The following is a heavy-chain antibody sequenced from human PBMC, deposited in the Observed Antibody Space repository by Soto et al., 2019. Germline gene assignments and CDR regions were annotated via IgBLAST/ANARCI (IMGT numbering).Heavy chain of an antibody. CDR1: GGSFSGYY. CDR2: INHSGST. D-gene: IGHD3-10*01. CDR3: ARVCRLGPYGSGSYFWFDP. J-gene: IGHJ5*02. Sequence: SETLSLTCAVYGGSFSGYYWSWIRQPPGKGLEWIGEINHSGSTNYNPSLKSRVTISVDTSKNQFSLKLSSVTAADTAVYYCARVCRLGPYGSGSYFWFDPWGQGTLVTVSS. V-gene: IGHV4-34*01.